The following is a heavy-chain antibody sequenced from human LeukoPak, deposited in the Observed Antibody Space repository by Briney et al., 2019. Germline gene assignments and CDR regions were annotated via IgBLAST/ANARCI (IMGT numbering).Heavy chain of an antibody. CDR2: INHSGST. Sequence: KASETLSLTCAVYGGAFSGYYWSWIRQPPGKGLEWIGEINHSGSTNYNPSLKSRVTISVDTSKNQFSLKLSSVTAADTAVYYCASGRWNYFDHWGQGTLVTVSS. CDR3: ASGRWNYFDH. CDR1: GGAFSGYY. J-gene: IGHJ4*02. V-gene: IGHV4-34*01. D-gene: IGHD4-23*01.